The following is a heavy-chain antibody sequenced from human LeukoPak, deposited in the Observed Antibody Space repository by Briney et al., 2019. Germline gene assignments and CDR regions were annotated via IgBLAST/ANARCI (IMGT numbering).Heavy chain of an antibody. Sequence: SETLSLTCSVSGGSISSSGSYWGWIRQPPGKGLEWIGSIYYGGSTYYNPSLKSRVTISIDTSRNQLSLKLTSVTAADTAVYYCARVPLRGNWFDPWGQGTLVTVSS. CDR2: IYYGGST. D-gene: IGHD3-16*01. J-gene: IGHJ5*02. CDR1: GGSISSSGSY. CDR3: ARVPLRGNWFDP. V-gene: IGHV4-39*07.